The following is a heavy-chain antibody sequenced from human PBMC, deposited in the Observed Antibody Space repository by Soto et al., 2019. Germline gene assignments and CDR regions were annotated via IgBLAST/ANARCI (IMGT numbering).Heavy chain of an antibody. CDR2: IYPGDSDT. CDR3: AKRGVFCISAAANNLFDL. J-gene: IGHJ5*02. V-gene: IGHV5-51*01. Sequence: LGESLKISCQASGYSFSDYWIGWLRQMPGKGLEWIGIIYPGDSDTRYSPSFQCQVTISADKSTNTAYLQWSSLKASDSAMYYCAKRGVFCISAAANNLFDLWLQGTLVTV. D-gene: IGHD6-25*01. CDR1: GYSFSDYW.